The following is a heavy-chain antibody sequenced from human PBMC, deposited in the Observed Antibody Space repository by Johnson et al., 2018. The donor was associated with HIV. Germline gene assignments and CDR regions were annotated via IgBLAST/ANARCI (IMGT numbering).Heavy chain of an antibody. CDR3: VRVELGAFDG. V-gene: IGHV3-72*01. CDR2: TRNKANSYTT. D-gene: IGHD1-7*01. Sequence: VQLVESGGGLVQPGGSLRLSCAASGFTFSDHYMDWVRQAPGKGLEWVGRTRNKANSYTTEYAASVKGRFTISRDDSKNSLYLQMNSLKTEDTAVYYCVRVELGAFDGWGQGTLVTVSS. CDR1: GFTFSDHY. J-gene: IGHJ3*01.